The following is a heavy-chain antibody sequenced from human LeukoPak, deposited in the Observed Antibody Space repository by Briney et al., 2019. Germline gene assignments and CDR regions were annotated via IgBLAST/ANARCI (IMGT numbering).Heavy chain of an antibody. V-gene: IGHV1-69*01. Sequence: SVKVSCKASGGTFSSYAISWVRQAPGHGLEWMGGIIPIFGTANYAQKFQGRVTITADESTSTAYMELSSLRSEDTAVYYCARDPYDFWSGSYYYVDVWGKGTTVTVSS. D-gene: IGHD3-3*01. CDR1: GGTFSSYA. J-gene: IGHJ6*03. CDR2: IIPIFGTA. CDR3: ARDPYDFWSGSYYYVDV.